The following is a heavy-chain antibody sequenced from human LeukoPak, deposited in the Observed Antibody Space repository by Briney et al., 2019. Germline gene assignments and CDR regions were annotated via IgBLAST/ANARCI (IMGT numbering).Heavy chain of an antibody. J-gene: IGHJ4*02. Sequence: PSETLSLTCSVSGXSIGTNYGSWIRQVPGKGLEWIGYSSYSGSSNYNPSLKSRVTISVDTSKTQFSLYLNSVTAADTAVYYCARSDTHHIHSSSWHFDYWGQGTLATVSS. CDR2: SSYSGSS. D-gene: IGHD6-13*01. CDR1: GXSIGTNY. V-gene: IGHV4-59*01. CDR3: ARSDTHHIHSSSWHFDY.